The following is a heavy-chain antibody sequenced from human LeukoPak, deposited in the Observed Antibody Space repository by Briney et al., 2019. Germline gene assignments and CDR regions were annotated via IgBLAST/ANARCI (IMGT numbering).Heavy chain of an antibody. CDR2: IYYSGST. D-gene: IGHD3-10*01. J-gene: IGHJ4*02. V-gene: IGHV4-39*01. CDR1: GGSISSSSYY. CDR3: ARQATVGRTGGLFDY. Sequence: PSETLYLTCTVSGGSISSSSYYWGWIRQPPGKGLEWIGSIYYSGSTYYNPSLKSQVTISVDTSKNQFSLKLSSVTAADTAVYYCARQATVGRTGGLFDYWGQGTLVTVSS.